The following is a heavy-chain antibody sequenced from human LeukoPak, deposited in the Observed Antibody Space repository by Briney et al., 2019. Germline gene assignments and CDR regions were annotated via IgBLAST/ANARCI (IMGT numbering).Heavy chain of an antibody. CDR1: GGSISSGSYY. D-gene: IGHD1-14*01. J-gene: IGHJ4*02. V-gene: IGHV4-39*07. CDR2: IYYSGST. Sequence: PSETLSLTCTVSGGSISSGSYYWGWIRQPPGKGLEWIGNIYYSGSTYYNPSLKSRVTISVDTSKNQFSLKLSSVTAADTAVYYCAGDGRFPPEPLPRYFDYWGQGTLVTVSS. CDR3: AGDGRFPPEPLPRYFDY.